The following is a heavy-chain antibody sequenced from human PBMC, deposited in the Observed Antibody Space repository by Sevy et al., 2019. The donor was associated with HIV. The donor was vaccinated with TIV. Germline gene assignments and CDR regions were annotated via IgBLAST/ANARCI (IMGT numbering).Heavy chain of an antibody. CDR3: TRVGLKYYYDSSGYYYSDDAFDI. Sequence: GGSLRLSCTASGFTFGDYAMSWFRQAPGKGLEWVGFIRSKAYGGTTEYAASVKGRFTISRVDSKSIAYLQMTSLKTEDTAVYYGTRVGLKYYYDSSGYYYSDDAFDIWGQGTMVTVSS. D-gene: IGHD3-22*01. CDR1: GFTFGDYA. J-gene: IGHJ3*02. V-gene: IGHV3-49*03. CDR2: IRSKAYGGTT.